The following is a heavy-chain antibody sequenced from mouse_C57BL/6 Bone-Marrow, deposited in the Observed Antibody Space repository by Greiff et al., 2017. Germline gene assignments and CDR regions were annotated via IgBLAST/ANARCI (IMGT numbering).Heavy chain of an antibody. CDR2: IYPREGST. J-gene: IGHJ2*01. CDR1: GYTFTDHT. Sequence: QVQLQQSDAGLVKPGASVKISCKVSGYTFTDHTIYWMKQRPEQGLEWIGYIYPREGSTKYNEKFKGRATLTADKSSSTVYMQLNSLTSEDCPVYFCASPTVNYFDYWGQGTTLTVSS. V-gene: IGHV1-78*01. CDR3: ASPTVNYFDY. D-gene: IGHD1-1*01.